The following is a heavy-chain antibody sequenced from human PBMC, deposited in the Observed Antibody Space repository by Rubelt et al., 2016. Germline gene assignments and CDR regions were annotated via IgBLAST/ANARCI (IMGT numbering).Heavy chain of an antibody. CDR1: GFTFSSYA. CDR3: ASLITIFGVVPDY. J-gene: IGHJ4*02. Sequence: QVQLVESGGGVVQPGRSLRLSCAASGFTFSSYAMHWVRQAPGKGLEWVAVISYDGSNKYYADSVRGRFTISRYNSKNTLYLQMNSLRAEDTAVYYCASLITIFGVVPDYWGQGTLVTVSS. V-gene: IGHV3-30*04. CDR2: ISYDGSNK. D-gene: IGHD3-3*01.